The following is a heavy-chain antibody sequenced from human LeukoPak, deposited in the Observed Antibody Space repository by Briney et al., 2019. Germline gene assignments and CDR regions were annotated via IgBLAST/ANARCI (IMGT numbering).Heavy chain of an antibody. J-gene: IGHJ6*02. V-gene: IGHV3-23*01. CDR3: ARLVVVPAAIPADYYYYYGMDV. CDR1: GFTFSSYA. Sequence: GGSLRLSRAASGFTFSSYAMSWVRQAPGKGLEWVSAISGSGGSTYYADSVKGRFTISRDNSKNTLYLQMNSLRAEDTAVYYCARLVVVPAAIPADYYYYYGMDVWGQGTTVTVSS. CDR2: ISGSGGST. D-gene: IGHD2-2*02.